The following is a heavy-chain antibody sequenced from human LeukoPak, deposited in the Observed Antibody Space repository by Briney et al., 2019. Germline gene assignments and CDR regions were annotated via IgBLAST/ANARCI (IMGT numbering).Heavy chain of an antibody. CDR3: ARYRGVPNWFDP. J-gene: IGHJ5*02. D-gene: IGHD3-10*01. CDR1: GGTFTGYY. V-gene: IGHV1-2*02. CDR2: INPNSGGT. Sequence: ASVKVSCKASGGTFTGYYMHRVRQAPGQGLEWMGLINPNSGGTNYAQKFQGRVTMTRDTSISTAYMELSRLRPDETAVYYCARYRGVPNWFDPWGQGTLVTVSS.